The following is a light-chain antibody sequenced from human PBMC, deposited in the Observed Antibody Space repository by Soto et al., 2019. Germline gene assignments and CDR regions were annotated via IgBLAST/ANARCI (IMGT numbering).Light chain of an antibody. Sequence: QSVLAQPPSVSGSPGQSVTISCTGTSSDVGYYNRVSWYQQPPGTAPKLLIYEVSNRPSGVPDRFSGSKSGNTASLTISGLQAEDEADYYCSLYTSSTFYVFGTGTKVTDL. CDR3: SLYTSSTFYV. V-gene: IGLV2-18*01. J-gene: IGLJ1*01. CDR1: SSDVGYYNR. CDR2: EVS.